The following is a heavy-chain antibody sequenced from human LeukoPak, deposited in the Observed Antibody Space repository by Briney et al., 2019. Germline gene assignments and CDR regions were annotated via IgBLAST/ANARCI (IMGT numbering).Heavy chain of an antibody. Sequence: SETLSLTCTVSGYSISSGYYWGWIRQPPGKGLEWIGSIYYSGSTYYNPSLKSRVTISVDTSKNQFSLKLSSVTAADTAVYYCARRGHDYGDYVGWFDPWGQGTLVTVSS. CDR3: ARRGHDYGDYVGWFDP. V-gene: IGHV4-38-2*02. CDR2: IYYSGST. J-gene: IGHJ5*02. CDR1: GYSISSGYY. D-gene: IGHD4-17*01.